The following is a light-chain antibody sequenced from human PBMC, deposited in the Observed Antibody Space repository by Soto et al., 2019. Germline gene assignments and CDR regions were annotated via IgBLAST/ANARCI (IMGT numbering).Light chain of an antibody. Sequence: SKRTHARSTLYASVGHRFTITCRASQSISSWLAWYQQKPGKAPKLLIYDASSLESGVPSRFSGSGSGTEFTLTISSLQPGDFATYYCQQSETYPLTFGQGTRLE. CDR1: QSISSW. CDR2: DAS. J-gene: IGKJ5*01. CDR3: QQSETYPLT. V-gene: IGKV1-5*01.